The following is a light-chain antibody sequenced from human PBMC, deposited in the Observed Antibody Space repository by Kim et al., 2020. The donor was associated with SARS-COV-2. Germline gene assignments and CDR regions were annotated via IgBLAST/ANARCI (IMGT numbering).Light chain of an antibody. CDR1: QSVLYSSNNKNY. Sequence: DIVMTQSPDSLAVSLGERATINCKSSQSVLYSSNNKNYLAWYQQKPGQPPKLLIYWASTRESGVPDRFSGSGSGTDFTLTISSLQAEDVAVYYCQQYYSTPRTFGGGTKVESN. J-gene: IGKJ4*01. CDR3: QQYYSTPRT. V-gene: IGKV4-1*01. CDR2: WAS.